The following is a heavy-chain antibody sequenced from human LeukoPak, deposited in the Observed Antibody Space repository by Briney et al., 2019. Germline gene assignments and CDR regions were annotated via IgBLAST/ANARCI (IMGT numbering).Heavy chain of an antibody. CDR3: ARDPLRNLRVGHYDY. V-gene: IGHV3-21*01. CDR2: IDYDSSHI. D-gene: IGHD3-16*01. CDR1: GFTFSTSA. Sequence: GESLRLSCAASGFTFSTSAMNWLRQAPGKGLEWVSSIDYDSSHIYYAASVRGRFTISRDNARNSVNLQMNSLRVEDTAVYYCARDPLRNLRVGHYDYWGQGTLVAVSS. J-gene: IGHJ4*02.